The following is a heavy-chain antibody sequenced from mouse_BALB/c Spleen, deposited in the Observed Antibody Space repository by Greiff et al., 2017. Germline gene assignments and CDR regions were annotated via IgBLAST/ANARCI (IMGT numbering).Heavy chain of an antibody. CDR1: GFTFSDYG. CDR2: ISNLAYSI. CDR3: ARTPHGLHAMDY. V-gene: IGHV5-15*02. D-gene: IGHD2-4*01. J-gene: IGHJ4*01. Sequence: EVMLVESGGGLVQPGGSRKLSCAASGFTFSDYGMAWVRQAPGKGPEWVAFISNLAYSIYYADTVTGRFTISRENAKNTLYLEMSSLRSEDTAMYYCARTPHGLHAMDYWGQGTSVTVSS.